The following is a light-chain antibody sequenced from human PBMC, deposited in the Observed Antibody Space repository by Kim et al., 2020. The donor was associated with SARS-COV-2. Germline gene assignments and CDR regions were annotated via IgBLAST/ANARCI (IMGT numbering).Light chain of an antibody. Sequence: DIQMTQSPYTLSASVGDRVTITCRASQDISTWLAWYQQKPGKAPNLLIYKASNLESGVPSRFSGSGSGTGFTLTISSLQPDDFATYYCQHYSRYPYTFGQGTKLEI. CDR2: KAS. CDR1: QDISTW. V-gene: IGKV1-5*03. J-gene: IGKJ2*01. CDR3: QHYSRYPYT.